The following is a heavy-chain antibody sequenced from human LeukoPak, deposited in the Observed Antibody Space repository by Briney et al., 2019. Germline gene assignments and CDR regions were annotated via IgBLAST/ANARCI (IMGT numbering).Heavy chain of an antibody. Sequence: PGGSLRLSCAASGFTFSSYAMSWVRQAPGKGLEWVSGISWNSGSIGYADSVKGRFTISRDNAKNSLYLQMNSLRAEDTALYYCAKDRAGNLDYWGQGTLVTVSS. J-gene: IGHJ4*02. CDR2: ISWNSGSI. CDR3: AKDRAGNLDY. V-gene: IGHV3-9*01. D-gene: IGHD4-23*01. CDR1: GFTFSSYA.